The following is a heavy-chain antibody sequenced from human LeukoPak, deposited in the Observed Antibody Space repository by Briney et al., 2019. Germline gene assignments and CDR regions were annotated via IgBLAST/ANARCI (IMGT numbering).Heavy chain of an antibody. J-gene: IGHJ4*02. D-gene: IGHD6-6*01. Sequence: GGSLRLSCAASGFTFSSYSMNWVRQAPGKGLEWVSSITSGTTYIYYADSVRGRFTLSRDNAKNSLYLEMNSLRAEDTAVYYCARWPYSSSYYFDYWGQGTLVTVSS. CDR3: ARWPYSSSYYFDY. CDR2: ITSGTTYI. CDR1: GFTFSSYS. V-gene: IGHV3-21*01.